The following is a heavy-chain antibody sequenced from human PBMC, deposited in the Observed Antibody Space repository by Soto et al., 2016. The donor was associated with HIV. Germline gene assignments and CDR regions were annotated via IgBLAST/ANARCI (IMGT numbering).Heavy chain of an antibody. V-gene: IGHV3-74*01. J-gene: IGHJ4*02. CDR2: INNDGSST. CDR1: GFTFKNYW. CDR3: VRDLMTGYNIRPTSDY. D-gene: IGHD2-15*01. Sequence: EGQLVESGGGLVQPGRSLRLSCAASGFTFKNYWMHRVRQSPGKGLMWISHINNDGSSTNYADSVKGRFIVSRDNAKNILSLQMNRLEVDDTAVYYCVRDLMTGYNIRPTSDYWGQGTMVVVSS.